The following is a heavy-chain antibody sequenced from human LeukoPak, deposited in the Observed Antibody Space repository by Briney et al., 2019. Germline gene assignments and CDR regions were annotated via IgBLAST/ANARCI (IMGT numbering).Heavy chain of an antibody. CDR1: GGSFSGYY. D-gene: IGHD5-12*01. J-gene: IGHJ3*02. CDR3: GVNKYGGSSDAFDI. Sequence: PSETLSLTCAVYGGSFSGYYWSSIRQPPGKGLEWIGEINHSGSTNYNPSLKSRVTISVDTSKNQFSLKLSSVTAADTAVYYCGVNKYGGSSDAFDIWGQGTMVTVSS. CDR2: INHSGST. V-gene: IGHV4-34*01.